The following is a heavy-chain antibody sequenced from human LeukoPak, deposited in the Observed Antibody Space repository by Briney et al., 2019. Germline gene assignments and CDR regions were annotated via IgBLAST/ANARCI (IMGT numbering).Heavy chain of an antibody. CDR2: IYHSGTI. CDR3: ARGGDGYNFGDY. D-gene: IGHD5-24*01. V-gene: IGHV4-59*11. CDR1: DGSIINHF. J-gene: IGHJ4*02. Sequence: SETLSLTCTVSDGSIINHFWSWIRQLPGKGLEWIGYIYHSGTISYNPSLKSRVAISVDTSKNQFSLRLISMTPADTAVYYCARGGDGYNFGDYWGQGILVTVSS.